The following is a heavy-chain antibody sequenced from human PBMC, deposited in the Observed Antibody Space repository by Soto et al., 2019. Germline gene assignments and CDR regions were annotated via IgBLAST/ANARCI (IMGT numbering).Heavy chain of an antibody. J-gene: IGHJ4*02. Sequence: GTSVKLSCEACGDSFTSYAMHWVRQAPGQRLEWMGWINAGNGNTKYSQKFQGRVTITRDTSASTAYMELSSLRSEDTAVYYCARAWQWLFSFDYWGQGTLVTVSS. CDR3: ARAWQWLFSFDY. D-gene: IGHD6-19*01. V-gene: IGHV1-3*01. CDR2: INAGNGNT. CDR1: GDSFTSYA.